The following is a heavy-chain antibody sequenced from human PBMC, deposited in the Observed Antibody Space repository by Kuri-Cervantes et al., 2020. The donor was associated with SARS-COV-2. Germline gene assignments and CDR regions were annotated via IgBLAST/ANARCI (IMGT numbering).Heavy chain of an antibody. Sequence: SETLSLTCTVSGGSISSSLYYWGWVRQPPGQGLEWIGSGYYSGSTYYNPSLNSRVTISVDTSKNQFSLKLTSVTAADTAVYYCVRVDCSAGTCYRRSFDYWGQGTLVTVSS. CDR2: GYYSGST. CDR1: GGSISSSLYY. CDR3: VRVDCSAGTCYRRSFDY. V-gene: IGHV4-39*01. D-gene: IGHD2-15*01. J-gene: IGHJ4*02.